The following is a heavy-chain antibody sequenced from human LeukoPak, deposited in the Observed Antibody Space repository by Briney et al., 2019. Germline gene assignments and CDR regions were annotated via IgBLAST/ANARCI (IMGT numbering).Heavy chain of an antibody. V-gene: IGHV1-2*02. J-gene: IGHJ4*02. CDR3: ARGPPAIGGVYFDY. CDR1: GYTFTGYY. D-gene: IGHD3-16*01. CDR2: INPNNGGT. Sequence: ASVKVSCKASGYTFTGYYIHWVRQAPGQGLELMGWINPNNGGTNYAQKFQGRVTMTRDTSISTAYMELSRLRSDDTAVYYCARGPPAIGGVYFDYWGQGTLVTVSS.